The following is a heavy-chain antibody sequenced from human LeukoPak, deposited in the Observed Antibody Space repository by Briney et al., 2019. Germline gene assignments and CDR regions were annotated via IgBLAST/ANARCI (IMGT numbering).Heavy chain of an antibody. CDR2: IKTDGSST. Sequence: GGSLRLSCAASGFTFSSYWMHWVRQVPGKGLMWVSRIKTDGSSTSYADSVKGRFTISRDNAKNTLYLQMNSLRAEDTAVYYCARSNSGSYYVLDSTLHFDYWGQGTLVTVSS. CDR1: GFTFSSYW. CDR3: ARSNSGSYYVLDSTLHFDY. D-gene: IGHD1-26*01. V-gene: IGHV3-74*01. J-gene: IGHJ4*02.